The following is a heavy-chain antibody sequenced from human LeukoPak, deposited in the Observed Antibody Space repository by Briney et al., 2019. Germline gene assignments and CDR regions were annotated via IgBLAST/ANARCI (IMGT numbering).Heavy chain of an antibody. Sequence: GGSLRLSCAASGFTFSSYGMHWVRQAPGKGLEWVAVIWYDGSNKYYADSVKGRFTISRDNSKNTLCLQMNSLRAEDTAVYYCARAEYYDILTGFDYWGQGTLVTVSS. CDR3: ARAEYYDILTGFDY. J-gene: IGHJ4*02. CDR2: IWYDGSNK. CDR1: GFTFSSYG. V-gene: IGHV3-33*01. D-gene: IGHD3-9*01.